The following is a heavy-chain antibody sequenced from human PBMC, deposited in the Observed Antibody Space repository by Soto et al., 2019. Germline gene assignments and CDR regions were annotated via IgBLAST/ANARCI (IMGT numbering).Heavy chain of an antibody. Sequence: GASVKRSGKASGYTFTSYGIRWGRQAPGQGLEWMGWISAYNDNTNYAQKLKGRGTMTTDTSTSTAYMELRSMRSDDTRVYCCVRFSQLARTRDAFYIWGQGTMVNVSS. CDR1: GYTFTSYG. J-gene: IGHJ3*02. CDR3: VRFSQLARTRDAFYI. D-gene: IGHD1-1*01. V-gene: IGHV1-18*01. CDR2: ISAYNDNT.